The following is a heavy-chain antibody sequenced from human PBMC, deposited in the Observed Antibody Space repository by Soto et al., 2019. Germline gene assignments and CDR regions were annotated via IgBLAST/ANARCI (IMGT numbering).Heavy chain of an antibody. CDR1: GGTFSSYA. CDR2: IIPIFGTA. CDR3: ATDHMVRGVIPPGLDY. Sequence: ASVKVSCKASGGTFSSYAISGVRQAPGQGLEWMGGIIPIFGTANYAQKFQGRVTITADESTSTAYMELSSLRSEDTAVYYCATDHMVRGVIPPGLDYWGQGTLVTVSS. J-gene: IGHJ4*02. V-gene: IGHV1-69*13. D-gene: IGHD3-10*01.